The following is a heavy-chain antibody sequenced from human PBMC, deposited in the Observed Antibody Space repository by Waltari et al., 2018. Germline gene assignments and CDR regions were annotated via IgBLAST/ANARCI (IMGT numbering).Heavy chain of an antibody. D-gene: IGHD3-3*01. V-gene: IGHV1-3*01. CDR1: GYTFTSYA. CDR3: ARDGPYYDFWSGSTNWFDP. Sequence: QVQLVQSGAEVKKPGASVKVSCKASGYTFTSYAMHWVRQAPGQRLEWMGWINAGNGNTKYSQKFQGRVTITRDTSASTAYRELSSLRSEDTAVYYCARDGPYYDFWSGSTNWFDPWGQGTLVTVSS. CDR2: INAGNGNT. J-gene: IGHJ5*02.